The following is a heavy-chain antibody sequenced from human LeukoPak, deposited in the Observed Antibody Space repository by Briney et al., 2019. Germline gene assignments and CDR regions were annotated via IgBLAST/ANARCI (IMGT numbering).Heavy chain of an antibody. Sequence: GGSLRLSCAASGFTFSSYAMSWVRQAPGKGLEWVSAISGSGGSTYYADSVKGRFTISRDNSKNTLYLQMNSLRAEDTAVYYCARKNDFWSGYPDYWGQGTLVTVSS. CDR1: GFTFSSYA. J-gene: IGHJ4*02. V-gene: IGHV3-23*01. CDR2: ISGSGGST. CDR3: ARKNDFWSGYPDY. D-gene: IGHD3-3*01.